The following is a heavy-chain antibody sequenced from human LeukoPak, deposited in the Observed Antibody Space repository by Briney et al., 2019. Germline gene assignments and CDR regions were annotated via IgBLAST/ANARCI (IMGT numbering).Heavy chain of an antibody. V-gene: IGHV1-24*01. J-gene: IGHJ4*02. CDR2: FDPEDGET. CDR1: GYTLTELS. D-gene: IGHD3-3*01. Sequence: GASVKVPCKVSGYTLTELSMHWVRQAPGKGLEWMGGFDPEDGETIYAQKFQGRVTMTEDTSTDTAYMELSSLRSEDTAVYYCATSYDFWSGYWAFDYWGQGTLVTVSS. CDR3: ATSYDFWSGYWAFDY.